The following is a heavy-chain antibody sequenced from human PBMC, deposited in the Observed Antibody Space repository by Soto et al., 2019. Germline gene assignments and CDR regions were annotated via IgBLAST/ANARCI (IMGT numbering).Heavy chain of an antibody. D-gene: IGHD3-16*01. CDR3: ARDSSITYYYGMDV. CDR2: IYYTGST. J-gene: IGHJ6*02. CDR1: GGSVSSGSHY. Sequence: PSETLSLTCTVSGGSVSSGSHYWTWVRQPPGKGLEWIGCIYYTGSTNYNPSLKSRVSISVDTSENQFSLKLSSVTAADTAIYYCARDSSITYYYGMDVWGQGTTVTVSS. V-gene: IGHV4-61*01.